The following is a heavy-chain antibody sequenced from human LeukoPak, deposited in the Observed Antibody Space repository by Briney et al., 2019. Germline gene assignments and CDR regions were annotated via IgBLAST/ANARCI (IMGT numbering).Heavy chain of an antibody. CDR2: IRGSGPGSGSGT. Sequence: PGGSLRLSCATSGFTFSDYSMNWVRQAPGKGLEWISNIRGSGPGSGSGTYYADSVKGRVMISRETAKNSVYLQMNSLRDEDSAFYYCARDLNWGFAYWGQGALVTVSS. CDR3: ARDLNWGFAY. V-gene: IGHV3-48*02. J-gene: IGHJ4*02. D-gene: IGHD7-27*01. CDR1: GFTFSDYS.